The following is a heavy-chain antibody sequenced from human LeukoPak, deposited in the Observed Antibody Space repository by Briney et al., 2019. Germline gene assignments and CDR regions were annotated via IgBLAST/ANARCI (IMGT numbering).Heavy chain of an antibody. D-gene: IGHD3-10*02. V-gene: IGHV3-33*08. J-gene: IGHJ3*02. CDR2: IWYDGSNK. CDR1: GFTFSSYA. CDR3: ARDHTMWNDAFDI. Sequence: GGSLRLSCAASGFTFSSYAMGWVRQAPGKGLEWVAVIWYDGSNKYYADSVKGRFTISRDNSKNTLYLQMNSLRAEDTAVYYCARDHTMWNDAFDIWGQGTMVTVSS.